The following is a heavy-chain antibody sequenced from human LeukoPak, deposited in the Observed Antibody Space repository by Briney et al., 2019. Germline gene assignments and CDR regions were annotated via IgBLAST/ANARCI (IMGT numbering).Heavy chain of an antibody. Sequence: SETLSLTCAVYVGSFSVYYWSWMRQPPGKGLEWIGQINHSGSTNYNPYLKSRVTISVDTSKNQFSLKLSSVTAADTAVYYCARLRSSVTKVTYYYYMDVWGKGTTVTISS. J-gene: IGHJ6*03. V-gene: IGHV4-34*01. D-gene: IGHD4-17*01. CDR1: VGSFSVYY. CDR2: INHSGST. CDR3: ARLRSSVTKVTYYYYMDV.